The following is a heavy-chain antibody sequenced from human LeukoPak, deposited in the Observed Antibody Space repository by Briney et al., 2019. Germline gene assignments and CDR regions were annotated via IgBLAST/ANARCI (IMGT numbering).Heavy chain of an antibody. V-gene: IGHV3-23*01. CDR2: ISGSGGST. CDR3: AKDGGASYYDFWSGYYFVAY. D-gene: IGHD3-3*01. CDR1: GFTFSSYA. Sequence: GGSLRLSXAASGFTFSSYAVSWVGQAPGKGLEWVSAISGSGGSTYYADSVKGRFTISRDNSKNTLYLQMNSLRAEDTAVYYCAKDGGASYYDFWSGYYFVAYWGQGTLVTVSS. J-gene: IGHJ4*02.